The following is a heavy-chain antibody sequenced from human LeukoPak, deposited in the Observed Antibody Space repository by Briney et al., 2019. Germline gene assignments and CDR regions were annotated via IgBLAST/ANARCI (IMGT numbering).Heavy chain of an antibody. Sequence: PGGSLRLSCEASGFTFNNYVMTWVRQAPGKGLEWVSSISASAAMTYYADSVKGRFTVSRDNSNNRLYLHMSGLTAADTAVYYCAKDRSIGTYYPFDHWGQGSLVTVSS. J-gene: IGHJ4*02. D-gene: IGHD1-26*01. CDR3: AKDRSIGTYYPFDH. V-gene: IGHV3-23*01. CDR2: ISASAAMT. CDR1: GFTFNNYV.